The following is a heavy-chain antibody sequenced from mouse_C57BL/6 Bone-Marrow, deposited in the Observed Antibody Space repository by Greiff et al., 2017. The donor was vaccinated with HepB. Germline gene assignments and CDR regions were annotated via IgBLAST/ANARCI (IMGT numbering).Heavy chain of an antibody. CDR1: GYTFTSYG. CDR2: IYPRSGNT. CDR3: ARCLYAVDY. J-gene: IGHJ4*01. Sequence: LVESGAELARPGASVKLSCKASGYTFTSYGISWVKQSTGQGLEWIGEIYPRSGNTYYNEKFKGKATLTADKSSSTAYMELRSLTSEDSAVYFCARCLYAVDYWGQGTSVTVSS. V-gene: IGHV1-81*01.